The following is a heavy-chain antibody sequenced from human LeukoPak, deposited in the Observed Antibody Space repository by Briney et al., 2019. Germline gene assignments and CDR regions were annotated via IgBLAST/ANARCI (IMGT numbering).Heavy chain of an antibody. CDR2: ISSSGSNI. CDR1: GFTFSDYY. Sequence: GGSLRLSGAASGFTFSDYYMSWIRQAPGKGLEWVSYISSSGSNIYYADSVKGRFTISRDNAKNSLYLKMNSLRAEDTAVYYCARGERVDTAMVTNWFDPWGQGTLVTVSS. V-gene: IGHV3-11*01. J-gene: IGHJ5*02. CDR3: ARGERVDTAMVTNWFDP. D-gene: IGHD5-18*01.